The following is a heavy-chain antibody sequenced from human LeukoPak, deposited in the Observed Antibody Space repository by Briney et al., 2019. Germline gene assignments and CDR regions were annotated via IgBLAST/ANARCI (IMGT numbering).Heavy chain of an antibody. CDR2: ISWSSRSI. CDR1: GFTFDDYA. D-gene: IGHD2-21*01. Sequence: GRSPRLSCAASGFTFDDYAMHWVRQAPGKGLEWVSGISWSSRSIAYADSVKGRFTISRDNAKNSLYLQMNSLRPDDMALYYCVKDRTGGDIFTDVFDMWGQGTMVTVSS. CDR3: VKDRTGGDIFTDVFDM. V-gene: IGHV3-9*03. J-gene: IGHJ3*02.